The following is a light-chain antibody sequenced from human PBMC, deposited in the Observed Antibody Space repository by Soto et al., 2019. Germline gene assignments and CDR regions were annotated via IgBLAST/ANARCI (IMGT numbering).Light chain of an antibody. Sequence: EIVMTQSPAPLAVSPGERATLSCRTSQSVGINLAWYQQKPGQAPRLLVYGASTRATGIPARFSGSGSGTEFTLTISSLQSEDFAVYYCHQYNDWPRTFGQGTKVDIK. V-gene: IGKV3-15*01. CDR1: QSVGIN. CDR2: GAS. CDR3: HQYNDWPRT. J-gene: IGKJ1*01.